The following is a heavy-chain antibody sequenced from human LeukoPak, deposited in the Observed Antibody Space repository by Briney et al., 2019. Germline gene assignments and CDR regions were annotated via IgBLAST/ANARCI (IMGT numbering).Heavy chain of an antibody. CDR2: IYTSGST. CDR1: GGSISSGSYY. V-gene: IGHV4-61*02. Sequence: SQTLSLTCTVSGGSISSGSYYWSWIRQPAGKGLEWIGRIYTSGSTNYNPSLKSRVTISVDTSKNQFSLKLSSVTAADTAVYYCAREGRYSGSHGGVGYWGQGTLVTVSS. D-gene: IGHD1-26*01. J-gene: IGHJ4*02. CDR3: AREGRYSGSHGGVGY.